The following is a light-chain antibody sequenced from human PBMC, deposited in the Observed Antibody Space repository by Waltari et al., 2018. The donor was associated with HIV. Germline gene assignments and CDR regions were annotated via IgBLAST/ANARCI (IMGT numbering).Light chain of an antibody. J-gene: IGKJ3*01. CDR3: LQTTHWPPFS. CDR2: KVS. Sequence: DVVLTQSPVYLPVTLGQPASISCKSSQTLVSSDGNTYLNWFQQRPGQSPRRLIYKVSYRDFGVSDRFSGSGSGTDFKLKISRVEAEDVGDYFCLQTTHWPPFSFGLGPKSIS. CDR1: QTLVSSDGNTY. V-gene: IGKV2-30*01.